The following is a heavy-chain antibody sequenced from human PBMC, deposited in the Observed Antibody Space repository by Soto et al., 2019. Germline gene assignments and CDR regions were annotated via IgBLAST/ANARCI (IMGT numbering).Heavy chain of an antibody. CDR3: ASYYYGSGILNAFDI. V-gene: IGHV4-39*07. D-gene: IGHD3-10*01. Sequence: SETLSLTCTVSGGSISSSSYYWGWIRQPPGKGLEWIGSIYYSGSTYYNPSLKSRVTISVDTSKNQFSLKLSSVTAADTAVYYCASYYYGSGILNAFDIWGQGTMVTVSS. CDR1: GGSISSSSYY. CDR2: IYYSGST. J-gene: IGHJ3*02.